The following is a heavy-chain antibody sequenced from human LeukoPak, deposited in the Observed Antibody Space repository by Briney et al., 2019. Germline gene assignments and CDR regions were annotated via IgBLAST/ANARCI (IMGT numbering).Heavy chain of an antibody. CDR2: ISGSGGST. Sequence: GGSLRLSCEASGFTFSSYWMHWVRQAPGKGLEWVSAISGSGGSTYYADSVKGRFTISRDNSKNTLYLQMNSLRAEDTAVYYCAKDRGGWYYFDYWGQGTLVTVSS. CDR3: AKDRGGWYYFDY. V-gene: IGHV3-23*01. D-gene: IGHD6-19*01. CDR1: GFTFSSYW. J-gene: IGHJ4*02.